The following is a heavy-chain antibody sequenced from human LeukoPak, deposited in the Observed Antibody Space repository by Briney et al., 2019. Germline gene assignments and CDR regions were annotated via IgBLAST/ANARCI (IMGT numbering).Heavy chain of an antibody. CDR2: IWYDGSHQ. V-gene: IGHV3-33*01. CDR3: ARDLDGPENY. CDR1: GFTFGSYG. J-gene: IGHJ4*02. Sequence: QSGGSLRLSCAASGFTFGSYGMHWVRQAPGKGLEWVAVIWYDGSHQHYTDSVKGRFTVSRDNSKNTLFLQMDSLRAEDTAVYYCARDLDGPENYWGQGTLVTVSS. D-gene: IGHD3-3*01.